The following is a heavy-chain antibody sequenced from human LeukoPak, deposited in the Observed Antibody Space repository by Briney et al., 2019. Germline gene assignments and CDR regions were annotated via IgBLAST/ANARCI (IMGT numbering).Heavy chain of an antibody. CDR1: GFTFSSYA. V-gene: IGHV3-30*04. CDR2: ISYDGSNK. D-gene: IGHD3-22*01. CDR3: ARSYYEYYYDSSGYYRPYFDY. J-gene: IGHJ4*02. Sequence: GGSLRLSRAASGFTFSSYAMHWVRQAPGKGLEGVAVISYDGSNKYYADSVKGRFTISRDNSKNTLYLQMNSLRAEDTAVYYCARSYYEYYYDSSGYYRPYFDYWGQGTLVTVSS.